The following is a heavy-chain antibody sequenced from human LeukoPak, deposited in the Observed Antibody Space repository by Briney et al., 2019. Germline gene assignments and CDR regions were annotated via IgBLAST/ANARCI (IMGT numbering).Heavy chain of an antibody. Sequence: GGSLRLSCAASGFTFSSYSMNWVRQAPGKGLEWVSYISSSSSTIYYADSVKGRFTISRDNAKNSLYLQMNSLRDEDTAVYYCARVDYDFWSGYYWDYWGQGTLVTVSS. CDR3: ARVDYDFWSGYYWDY. D-gene: IGHD3-3*01. CDR2: ISSSSSTI. J-gene: IGHJ4*02. V-gene: IGHV3-48*02. CDR1: GFTFSSYS.